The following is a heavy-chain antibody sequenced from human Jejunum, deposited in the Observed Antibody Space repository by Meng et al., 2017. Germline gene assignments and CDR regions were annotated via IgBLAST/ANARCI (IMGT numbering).Heavy chain of an antibody. CDR3: TSSMIMRATTSQFDS. CDR2: THYRWTS. J-gene: IGHJ4*02. Sequence: SETLSLTCTVSGDSITSNNYYWGWTRQPPGKGREWIGTTHYRWTSYFNPSLKSRVTISIDSSKNQFSLKLRSVTAADTAVYFCTSSMIMRATTSQFDSWGQGTRVTGSS. V-gene: IGHV4-39*07. CDR1: GDSITSNNYY. D-gene: IGHD3-22*01.